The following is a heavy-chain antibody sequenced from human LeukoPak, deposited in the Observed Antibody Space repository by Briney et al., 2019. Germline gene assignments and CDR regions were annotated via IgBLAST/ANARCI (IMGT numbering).Heavy chain of an antibody. CDR2: ISTYNGNT. CDR3: ARIIVVGVESYYMDV. V-gene: IGHV1-18*01. J-gene: IGHJ6*03. D-gene: IGHD1-26*01. Sequence: ASVKVSCKASGYTFTSHGISWVRQAPGQGLEWMGWISTYNGNTNYAQKLQGRVSMTTDTSTSTAYMELRSLRSDDTAVYYCARIIVVGVESYYMDVWGKGTSVT. CDR1: GYTFTSHG.